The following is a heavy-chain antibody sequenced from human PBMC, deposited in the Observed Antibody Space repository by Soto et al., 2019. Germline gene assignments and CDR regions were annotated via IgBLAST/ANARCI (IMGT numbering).Heavy chain of an antibody. J-gene: IGHJ5*02. D-gene: IGHD3-16*02. CDR1: GGSISSGGYY. Sequence: SETLSLTCTVSGGSISSGGYYWSWIRQHPGKGLEWIGYIYYSGSTYYNPSLKSRVTISVDTSKNQFSLKLSSVTAADTAVYYCARVMITFGGVIVDWFDPWRQGTLVTVSS. V-gene: IGHV4-31*03. CDR3: ARVMITFGGVIVDWFDP. CDR2: IYYSGST.